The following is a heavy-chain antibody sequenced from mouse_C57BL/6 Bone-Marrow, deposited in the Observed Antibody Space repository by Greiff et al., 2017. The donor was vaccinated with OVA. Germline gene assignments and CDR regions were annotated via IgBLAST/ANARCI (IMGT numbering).Heavy chain of an antibody. Sequence: LVESGAELVRPGASVTLSCKASGYTFTDYEMHWVKQTPVHGLEWIGAIDPETGGTAYNQKFKGKAILTADKSSSTAYMELRSLTSEDSAVYYCTCWDVGFAYWGQGTLVTVSA. CDR2: IDPETGGT. D-gene: IGHD4-1*01. V-gene: IGHV1-15*01. J-gene: IGHJ3*01. CDR3: TCWDVGFAY. CDR1: GYTFTDYE.